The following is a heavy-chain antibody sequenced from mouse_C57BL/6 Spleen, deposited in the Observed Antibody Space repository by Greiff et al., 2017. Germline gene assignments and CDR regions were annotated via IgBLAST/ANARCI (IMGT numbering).Heavy chain of an antibody. Sequence: QVQLQQSGAELVKPGASVKMSCKASGYTFTSYWITWVKQRPGQGLEWIGDIYPGSGSTNYNGKFKSKATLTVDTSSSTAYMQLSSLTSEDSAVYYCARWYGNYPDYWGQGTTLTVSS. CDR3: ARWYGNYPDY. D-gene: IGHD2-10*02. J-gene: IGHJ2*01. V-gene: IGHV1-55*01. CDR1: GYTFTSYW. CDR2: IYPGSGST.